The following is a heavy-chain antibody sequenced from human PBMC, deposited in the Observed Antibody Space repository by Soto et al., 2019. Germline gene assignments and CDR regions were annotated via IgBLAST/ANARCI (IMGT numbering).Heavy chain of an antibody. J-gene: IGHJ3*02. Sequence: QVQLVQSGAEVKKPGASVKVSCKSSGYTFTSYYMHWVLQAPGPGPEGMGIINPSGGSTSYAQKFPGRVTKTGDPSTITVYSELSRLSSEDTAVYYCAGVVGDSSGYYDHDAFDIWGQGTMVTVSS. D-gene: IGHD3-22*01. CDR3: AGVVGDSSGYYDHDAFDI. CDR1: GYTFTSYY. CDR2: INPSGGST. V-gene: IGHV1-46*01.